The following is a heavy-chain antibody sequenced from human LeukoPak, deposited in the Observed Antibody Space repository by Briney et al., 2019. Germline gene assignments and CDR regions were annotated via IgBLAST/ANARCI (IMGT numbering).Heavy chain of an antibody. CDR2: IWYDGSNK. CDR1: GFTFSSYG. CDR3: ARSDIVVVPAAIQPNWFDP. D-gene: IGHD2-2*01. Sequence: PGGSLRLSCAASGFTFSSYGMHWVRQAPGKGLEWVAVIWYDGSNKYYADSVKGRFTISRDNSKNTLYLQMNSLRAEDTAVYYCARSDIVVVPAAIQPNWFDPWGQGTLVTVSS. J-gene: IGHJ5*02. V-gene: IGHV3-33*01.